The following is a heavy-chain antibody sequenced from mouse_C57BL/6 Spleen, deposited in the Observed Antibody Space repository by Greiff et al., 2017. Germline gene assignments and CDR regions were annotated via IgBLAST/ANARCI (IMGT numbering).Heavy chain of an antibody. J-gene: IGHJ2*01. CDR3: TGRELGLDY. D-gene: IGHD4-1*01. V-gene: IGHV6-3*01. Sequence: EVKLPESGGGLVQPGGSMKLSCVASGFTFSNYWITWVRQSPEKGLEWVAQIRLKSDNYATHYAESVKGRFTISRDDSKSSVYLQMNNLRAEDTGSYYCTGRELGLDYWGQGTTRTVSS. CDR2: IRLKSDNYAT. CDR1: GFTFSNYW.